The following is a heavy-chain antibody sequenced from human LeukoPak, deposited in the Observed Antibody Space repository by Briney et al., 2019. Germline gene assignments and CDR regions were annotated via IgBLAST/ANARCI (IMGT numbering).Heavy chain of an antibody. CDR2: IYPGDSDT. CDR1: GYSFTNHW. D-gene: IGHD1-26*01. Sequence: GESLKISCKGSGYSFTNHWIGWVRQMPGKGLEWMGIIYPGDSDTKYSPSFQGQVTISADKSINTAYPQWSSLKASDTAMYYCARRDLSGSYAHFDYWGQATLVTVSS. V-gene: IGHV5-51*01. CDR3: ARRDLSGSYAHFDY. J-gene: IGHJ4*02.